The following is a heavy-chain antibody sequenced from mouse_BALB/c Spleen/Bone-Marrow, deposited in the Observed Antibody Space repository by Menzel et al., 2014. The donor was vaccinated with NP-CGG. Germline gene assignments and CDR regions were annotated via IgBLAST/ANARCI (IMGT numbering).Heavy chain of an antibody. D-gene: IGHD1-1*01. CDR2: INPSNGGT. V-gene: IGHV1S81*02. Sequence: QVQLKDSGAELVKPGASVKLSCKASGYTFSSYHMYWVKQRPGQGLEWIGEINPSNGGTKFNEKFKSKATLTVDKSSSTAYMQLSSLTSEDSAVYYCTRSNYGYWYFDVWGAGTTVTVSS. J-gene: IGHJ1*01. CDR1: GYTFSSYH. CDR3: TRSNYGYWYFDV.